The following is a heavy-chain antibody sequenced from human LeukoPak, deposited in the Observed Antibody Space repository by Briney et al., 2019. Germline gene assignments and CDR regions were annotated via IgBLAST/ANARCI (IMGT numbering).Heavy chain of an antibody. CDR2: IDYSGST. J-gene: IGHJ4*02. Sequence: PSETLSLTCTVSGDSVNTINYFWGWLRQPPGKGLGWIATIDYSGSTYYNPSLKTRLTISVDTSKNQFSLKLASVTATDTAVFYCARARHRFDSRGYYFDYWGQGKPVTVSS. D-gene: IGHD3-22*01. CDR1: GDSVNTINYF. CDR3: ARARHRFDSRGYYFDY. V-gene: IGHV4-39*01.